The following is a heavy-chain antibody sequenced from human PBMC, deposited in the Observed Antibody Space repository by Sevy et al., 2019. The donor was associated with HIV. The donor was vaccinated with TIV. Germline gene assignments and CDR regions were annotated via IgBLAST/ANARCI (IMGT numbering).Heavy chain of an antibody. CDR1: GFTFSNAG. V-gene: IGHV3-15*01. CDR3: TTAYYYDSSGDPENDAFDI. J-gene: IGHJ3*02. D-gene: IGHD3-22*01. Sequence: GGSLRLSCAASGFTFSNAGMSWVRQAPGKGLEWVGRIKSKTDCGTTDYAAPVKGRFTISRDDSKNTLYLQMNSLKTEDTAVYYCTTAYYYDSSGDPENDAFDIWGQGTMVTVSS. CDR2: IKSKTDCGTT.